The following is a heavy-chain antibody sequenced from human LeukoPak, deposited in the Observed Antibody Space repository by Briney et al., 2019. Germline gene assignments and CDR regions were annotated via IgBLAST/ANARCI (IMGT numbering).Heavy chain of an antibody. D-gene: IGHD2-15*01. CDR3: ARVYHSPGGYCSGGSCYLDNWFDP. J-gene: IGHJ5*02. V-gene: IGHV1-69*02. Sequence: SVKLSCKAFGGTFSSYTISWVRQAPGQGLEWMGRIIPILGIANYEQKFQGRGTITADKSTSTGYLELSSLRAEDTAVYYCARVYHSPGGYCSGGSCYLDNWFDPWGQGTLVTVSS. CDR1: GGTFSSYT. CDR2: IIPILGIA.